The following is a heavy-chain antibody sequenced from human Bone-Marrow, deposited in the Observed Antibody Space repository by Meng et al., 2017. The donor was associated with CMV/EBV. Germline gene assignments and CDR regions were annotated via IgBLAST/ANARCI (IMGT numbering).Heavy chain of an antibody. Sequence: GSLRLSCAVYGGSFSGYYWSWIRQPPGKGLEWIGEINHSGSTNYNTSLKSRVTISVDTSKNQFSLKLSSVTAADTAVYYCARGRDYNDSSGYYYPSFDYWGQGTLVTVSS. D-gene: IGHD3-22*01. V-gene: IGHV4-34*01. CDR2: INHSGST. J-gene: IGHJ4*02. CDR1: GGSFSGYY. CDR3: ARGRDYNDSSGYYYPSFDY.